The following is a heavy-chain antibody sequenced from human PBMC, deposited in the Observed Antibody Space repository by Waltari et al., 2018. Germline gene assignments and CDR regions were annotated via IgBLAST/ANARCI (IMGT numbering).Heavy chain of an antibody. J-gene: IGHJ2*01. CDR2: INHSGRT. Sequence: QVQLQQWGAGLLKPSETLSLTCAVYGGSFSGYYWSWIRQPPGKGLEWIGEINHSGRTNYNPSLKSRVTISVDTSKNQFSLKLSSVTAADTAVYYCARGGRLRYFDLWGRGTLVTVSS. D-gene: IGHD3-16*01. CDR1: GGSFSGYY. V-gene: IGHV4-34*01. CDR3: ARGGRLRYFDL.